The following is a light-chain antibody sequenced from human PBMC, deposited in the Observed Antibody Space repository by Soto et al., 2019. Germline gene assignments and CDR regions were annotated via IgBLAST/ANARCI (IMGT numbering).Light chain of an antibody. Sequence: QSALTQPPSVSGAPGQRVTISCTGSSSNIGTGYDVHWYQQLPGTAPKLLIYGNTNRPSGVPDRVLGAKSGTSASLAITGLQAEDEADYYCQSYDSSLSGYVFGTGTQLTVL. CDR2: GNT. V-gene: IGLV1-40*01. J-gene: IGLJ1*01. CDR3: QSYDSSLSGYV. CDR1: SSNIGTGYD.